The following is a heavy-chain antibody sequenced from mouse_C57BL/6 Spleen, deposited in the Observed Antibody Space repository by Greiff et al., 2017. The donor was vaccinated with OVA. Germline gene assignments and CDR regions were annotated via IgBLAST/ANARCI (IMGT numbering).Heavy chain of an antibody. V-gene: IGHV3-6*01. D-gene: IGHD2-12*01. CDR2: ISYDGSN. CDR3: ARDYSFPFAY. CDR1: GYSITSGYY. Sequence: EVKLLESGPGLVKPSQSLSLTCSVTGYSITSGYYWNWIRQFPGNKLEWMGYISYDGSNNYNPSLKNRISITRDTSKNQFFLKLNSVTTEDTATYYCARDYSFPFAYWGQGTLVTVSA. J-gene: IGHJ3*01.